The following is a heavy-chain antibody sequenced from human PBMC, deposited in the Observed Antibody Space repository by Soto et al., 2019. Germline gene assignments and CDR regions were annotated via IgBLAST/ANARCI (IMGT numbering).Heavy chain of an antibody. J-gene: IGHJ2*01. CDR2: ISGSGGST. CDR3: AKDGDGPRPAYCSSTSCYVRGYWYFDL. Sequence: GGSLRLSCAASGFTFSSYAMSWVRQAPGKGLEWVSAISGSGGSTYYADSVKGRFTITRDNSKNTLYLQRNSLRAEDTAVYYCAKDGDGPRPAYCSSTSCYVRGYWYFDLWGRGTLVTVSS. CDR1: GFTFSSYA. D-gene: IGHD2-2*01. V-gene: IGHV3-23*01.